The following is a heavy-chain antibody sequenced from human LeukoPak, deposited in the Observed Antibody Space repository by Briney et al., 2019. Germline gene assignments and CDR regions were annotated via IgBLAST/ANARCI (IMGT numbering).Heavy chain of an antibody. J-gene: IGHJ4*02. D-gene: IGHD4-17*01. CDR3: ARGGYGDRIDY. CDR1: GYTFIRYY. V-gene: IGHV1-46*01. Sequence: ASVKVSCKASGYTFIRYYMHWVRQAPGQGLEWMGIINPSGGSTSYAQKFQGRVTMTRDTSTSTVYMELSRLRSEDTAVYYCARGGYGDRIDYWGQGTLVSVSS. CDR2: INPSGGST.